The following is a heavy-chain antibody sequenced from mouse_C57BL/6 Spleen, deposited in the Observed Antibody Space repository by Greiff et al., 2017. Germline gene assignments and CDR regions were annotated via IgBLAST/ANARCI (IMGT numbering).Heavy chain of an antibody. V-gene: IGHV3-6*01. J-gene: IGHJ3*01. CDR3: AREGDYYGSSYEAY. CDR2: ISYDGSN. D-gene: IGHD1-1*01. Sequence: EVQLVESGPGLVKPSQSLSLTCSVTGYSITSGYYWNWIRQFPGNKLEWMGYISYDGSNNYNPSLKNRISITRDTSKNQFFLKLNSVTTEDTATYYCAREGDYYGSSYEAYWGQGTLVTVSA. CDR1: GYSITSGYY.